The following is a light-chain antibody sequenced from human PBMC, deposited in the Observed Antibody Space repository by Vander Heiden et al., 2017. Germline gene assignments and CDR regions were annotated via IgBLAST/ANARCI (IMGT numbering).Light chain of an antibody. CDR3: GTWDSSLSAVV. V-gene: IGLV1-51*01. Sequence: SVLTHPPSVSAAPAQNVTISCSGSSSNIGNNYVSWYQQLPGTAPKLLIYDKNKRPAGIPDRFSGSKSGTSATLGITGLQTGDEADYYCGTWDSSLSAVVFGGGTKLTVL. J-gene: IGLJ2*01. CDR1: SSNIGNNY. CDR2: DKN.